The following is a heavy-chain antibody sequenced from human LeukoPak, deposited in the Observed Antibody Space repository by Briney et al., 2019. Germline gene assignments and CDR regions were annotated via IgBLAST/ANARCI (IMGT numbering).Heavy chain of an antibody. J-gene: IGHJ3*02. Sequence: SETLSLTCTVSGGSISSYYWSWIRQPPGKGLEWIGYIYYSGSTNYNPSLKSRVTISVDTSKNQFSLKLSSVTAADTAVYYCAREDTAMVILGAFDIWGQGTMVTVSS. D-gene: IGHD5-18*01. CDR3: AREDTAMVILGAFDI. V-gene: IGHV4-59*01. CDR1: GGSISSYY. CDR2: IYYSGST.